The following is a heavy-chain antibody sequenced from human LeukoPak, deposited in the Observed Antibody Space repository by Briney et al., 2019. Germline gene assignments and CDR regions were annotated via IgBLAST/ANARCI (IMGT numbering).Heavy chain of an antibody. Sequence: GGSLRLSCAASGFSFGDYAMHWVRQAPGKGLEWVSVISGDGGTTYYADSVKGRFTTSRDNSKNSLYLQMSSLTTEDTAFYYCTAFRMPTTYNWFAPWGQGTLVIVSS. CDR2: ISGDGGTT. CDR3: TAFRMPTTYNWFAP. D-gene: IGHD1-1*01. CDR1: GFSFGDYA. J-gene: IGHJ5*02. V-gene: IGHV3-43*02.